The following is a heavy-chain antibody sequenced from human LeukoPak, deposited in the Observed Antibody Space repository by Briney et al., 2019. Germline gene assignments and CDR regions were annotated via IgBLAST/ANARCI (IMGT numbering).Heavy chain of an antibody. V-gene: IGHV3-48*03. CDR1: GFTFRSYE. D-gene: IGHD3-10*02. CDR3: AELGITMIGGV. J-gene: IGHJ6*04. Sequence: GGSLRLSCTTSGFTFRSYEMNWVRQAPGKGLEWVSYISSSGSTIYYADSVKGRFTISRDNAKNSLYLQMNSLRAEDTAVYYCAELGITMIGGVWGKGTTVTISS. CDR2: ISSSGSTI.